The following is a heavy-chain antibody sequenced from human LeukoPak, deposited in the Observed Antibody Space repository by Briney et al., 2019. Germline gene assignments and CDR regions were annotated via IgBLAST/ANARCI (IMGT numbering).Heavy chain of an antibody. CDR3: ASYDFWSGRGFDI. D-gene: IGHD3-3*01. Sequence: SETLSLTCTVSGGSISSSSYYWGWIRQPPGTGREWIGSIYHSGSTYYNPSLKSRVTISVDTSKNQFSLKLSSVTAADTAVYYCASYDFWSGRGFDIWGQGTMVTVSS. CDR1: GGSISSSSYY. CDR2: IYHSGST. V-gene: IGHV4-39*07. J-gene: IGHJ3*02.